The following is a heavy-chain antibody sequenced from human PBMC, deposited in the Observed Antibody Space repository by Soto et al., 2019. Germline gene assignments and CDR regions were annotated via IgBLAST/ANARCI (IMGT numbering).Heavy chain of an antibody. Sequence: AGGSLRLSCEASGFSFSSYAMIWVRQAPGKGLERVSVISGSGGSSYFADSVKGRFTISRDNSKNMLYLEMSSLRAEDTAIYFCAKGSIEYSASIDYWGQGTLVTVSS. J-gene: IGHJ4*02. CDR2: ISGSGGSS. D-gene: IGHD4-4*01. CDR3: AKGSIEYSASIDY. V-gene: IGHV3-23*01. CDR1: GFSFSSYA.